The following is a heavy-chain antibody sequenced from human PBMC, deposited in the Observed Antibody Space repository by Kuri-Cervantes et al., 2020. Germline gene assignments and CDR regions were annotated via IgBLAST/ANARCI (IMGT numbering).Heavy chain of an antibody. CDR1: GGTFSRDA. Sequence: SVKVSCKASGGTFSRDAVTWVRQAPGQGLEWVGGIIPIFGAANYAQKFQGRVTITTDESTSTAYMELSSLRSEDTAVYYCASGRAVTDYFDYWGQGTLVTVSS. J-gene: IGHJ4*02. CDR3: ASGRAVTDYFDY. D-gene: IGHD4-17*01. CDR2: IIPIFGAA. V-gene: IGHV1-69*05.